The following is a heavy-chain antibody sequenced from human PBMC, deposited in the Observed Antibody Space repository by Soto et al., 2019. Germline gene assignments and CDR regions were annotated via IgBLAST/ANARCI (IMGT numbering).Heavy chain of an antibody. D-gene: IGHD2-15*01. V-gene: IGHV4-59*01. CDR3: ARDRGCSGGSCYDYYYMDV. CDR2: IYYSGST. Sequence: SETLSLTCTVSGGSISSYYWSWIRQPPGRGLEWIGYIYYSGSTNYNPSLKSRVTISVDTSKNQFSLKLSSVTAADTAVYYCARDRGCSGGSCYDYYYMDVWGKGTTVTVSS. J-gene: IGHJ6*03. CDR1: GGSISSYY.